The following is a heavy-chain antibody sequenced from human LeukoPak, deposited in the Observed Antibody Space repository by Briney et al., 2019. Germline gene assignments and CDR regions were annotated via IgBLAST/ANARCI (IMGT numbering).Heavy chain of an antibody. J-gene: IGHJ6*04. CDR1: GGSISSSSSY. Sequence: SQTLSLTCTVSGGSISSSSSYRSWIRQPAGKGLEWIGRIYTSGNTNYNPSLKSRVTISVDTSKNQFSLKLRSVTAADTAVYYCARLGRFLELYVWGKGTTVTVSS. V-gene: IGHV4-61*02. CDR2: IYTSGNT. D-gene: IGHD3-3*01. CDR3: ARLGRFLELYV.